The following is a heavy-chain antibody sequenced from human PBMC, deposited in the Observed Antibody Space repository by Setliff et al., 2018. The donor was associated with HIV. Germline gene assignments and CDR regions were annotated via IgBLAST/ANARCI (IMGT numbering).Heavy chain of an antibody. CDR3: ARPSAGGGYNYWYFDL. Sequence: SETLSLTCSVSGDSFSTSSYFWGWVRQSPGGGLEWIGNIYYSGTTYYNPSLKSRVTISVDTSKNQFSLKLSSVTAADTAVYYCARPSAGGGYNYWYFDLWGRGTLVTVSS. D-gene: IGHD5-12*01. CDR1: GDSFSTSSYF. J-gene: IGHJ2*01. CDR2: IYYSGTT. V-gene: IGHV4-39*01.